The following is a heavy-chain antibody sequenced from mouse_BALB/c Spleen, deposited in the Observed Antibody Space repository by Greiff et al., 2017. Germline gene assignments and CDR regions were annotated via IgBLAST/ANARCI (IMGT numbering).Heavy chain of an antibody. J-gene: IGHJ3*01. D-gene: IGHD2-4*01. CDR3: TSYDYDEGWFAY. CDR2: IYPGNSDT. CDR1: GYTFTSYW. V-gene: IGHV1-5*01. Sequence: VQLQPSGTVLARPGASVKMSCKASGYTFTSYWMHWVKQRPGQGLEWIGAIYPGNSDTSYNQKFKGKAKLTAVTSTSTAYMELSSLTNEDSAVYYCTSYDYDEGWFAYWGQGTLVTVSA.